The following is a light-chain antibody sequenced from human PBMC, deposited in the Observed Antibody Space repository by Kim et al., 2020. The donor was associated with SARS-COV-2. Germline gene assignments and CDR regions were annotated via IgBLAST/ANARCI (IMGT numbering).Light chain of an antibody. Sequence: DIQMTQSPSSLSASVGDRVTITCRASQTIGKYLNWYQQNPGKAPKLLIYAASTLQSGVPSRFSGSGSGTDFTLTISNLQPGDSATYYCQQSDVTQYTFGQGTKLEIK. J-gene: IGKJ2*01. CDR3: QQSDVTQYT. V-gene: IGKV1-39*01. CDR2: AAS. CDR1: QTIGKY.